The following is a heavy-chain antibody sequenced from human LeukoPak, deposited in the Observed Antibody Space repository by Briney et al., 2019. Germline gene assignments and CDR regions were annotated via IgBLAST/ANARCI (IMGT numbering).Heavy chain of an antibody. D-gene: IGHD4-23*01. Sequence: PGGSLRLSCEASGFTFSDYYMSWIRQAPGRGLEWLSYIRTTGTTIYSADSVKGRFTISRDNAKNSLFLQINSLRAEDTAVYYCARNMDYGGTYFDYWGQGTLVTVSS. J-gene: IGHJ4*02. CDR2: IRTTGTTI. CDR1: GFTFSDYY. V-gene: IGHV3-11*01. CDR3: ARNMDYGGTYFDY.